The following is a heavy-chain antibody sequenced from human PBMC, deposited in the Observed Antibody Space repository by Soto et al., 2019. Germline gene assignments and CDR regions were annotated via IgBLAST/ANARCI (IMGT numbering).Heavy chain of an antibody. CDR3: AVAVAGPTAIGY. D-gene: IGHD6-19*01. V-gene: IGHV3-74*01. CDR2: INSDGSST. CDR1: GFTFSSNW. Sequence: EVQLVESGGGLVQPGGSLRLSCAASGFTFSSNWMHWVRQARGKGLVWVSRINSDGSSTSYADSVKGRFTISRDNAKNTLYLQMNSLRAEDTAVYYCAVAVAGPTAIGYWGQGTLVTVSS. J-gene: IGHJ4*02.